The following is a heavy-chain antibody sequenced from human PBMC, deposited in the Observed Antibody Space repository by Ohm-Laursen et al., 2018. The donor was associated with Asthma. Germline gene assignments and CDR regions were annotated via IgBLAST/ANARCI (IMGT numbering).Heavy chain of an antibody. CDR3: AYEFGGSGDY. V-gene: IGHV3-30*03. D-gene: IGHD3-10*01. CDR1: GFTFSSYG. J-gene: IGHJ4*02. Sequence: SLRLSCAATGFTFSSYGMHWVRQAPGKGLEWVAVISYDGSNKYYADSVKGRFTISRDNSKNTLYLQMNSLRAEDTAVYYCAYEFGGSGDYWGQGTLVTVSS. CDR2: ISYDGSNK.